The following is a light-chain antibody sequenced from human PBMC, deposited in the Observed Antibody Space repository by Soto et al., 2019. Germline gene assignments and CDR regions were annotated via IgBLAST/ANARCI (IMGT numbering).Light chain of an antibody. CDR1: QRVNSY. Sequence: EKVMTQSPATLSISPGERTTLSWSASQRVNSYLAWYQHQPGQAPRLLIYGASTRATRIPARFSGSGSGTEFTLTISSLQSEDFAGYYCQQYTSLPSWTFGHGTKVEIK. V-gene: IGKV3-15*01. CDR2: GAS. CDR3: QQYTSLPSWT. J-gene: IGKJ1*01.